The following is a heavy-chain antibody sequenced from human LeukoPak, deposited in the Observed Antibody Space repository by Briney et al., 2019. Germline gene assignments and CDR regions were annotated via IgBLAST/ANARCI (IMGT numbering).Heavy chain of an antibody. Sequence: GGSLRLSCAASGFTLSSYWMSWVRQAPGKGLEWVANIKQDGSEKYYVDSVKGRFTISRDNAKNSLYLQMNSLRAEDTAVYYCARPRPGYYMDVWGKGTTVTVSS. CDR3: ARPRPGYYMDV. CDR2: IKQDGSEK. D-gene: IGHD1-1*01. V-gene: IGHV3-7*03. CDR1: GFTLSSYW. J-gene: IGHJ6*03.